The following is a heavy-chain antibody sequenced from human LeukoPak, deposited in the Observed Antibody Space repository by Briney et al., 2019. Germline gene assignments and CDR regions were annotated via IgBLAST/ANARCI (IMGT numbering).Heavy chain of an antibody. V-gene: IGHV4-34*01. J-gene: IGHJ4*02. CDR3: ARAPDYQTFDY. CDR1: GGSFSGYY. Sequence: PSETLSLTCAVYGGSFSGYYWSWIRQSPGKGLEWIGEINHSGSTNYNPSLKSRVTISVDTSKNQFSLKLSSVTAADTAVYYCARAPDYQTFDYWGQGTLVTVSS. CDR2: INHSGST. D-gene: IGHD4-11*01.